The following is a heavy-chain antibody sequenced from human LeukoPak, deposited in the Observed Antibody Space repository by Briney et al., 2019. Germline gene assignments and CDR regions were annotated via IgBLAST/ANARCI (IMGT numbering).Heavy chain of an antibody. CDR2: IYHSGST. V-gene: IGHV4-30-2*01. D-gene: IGHD4-23*01. CDR1: GGSISSGGYS. J-gene: IGHJ5*02. CDR3: ARSLDDYGGNSPNRWFDP. Sequence: SQTLSLTCAVSGGSISSGGYSWSWIRQPPGEGLEWIVYIYHSGSTYYNPSLKSRVTISVYRSKNQFSLKLSSVTAADTAVYYCARSLDDYGGNSPNRWFDPWGQGTLVTVSS.